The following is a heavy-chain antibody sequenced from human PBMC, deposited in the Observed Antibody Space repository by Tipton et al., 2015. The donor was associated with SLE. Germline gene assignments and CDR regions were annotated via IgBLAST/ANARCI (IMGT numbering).Heavy chain of an antibody. CDR2: INHSGST. J-gene: IGHJ4*02. V-gene: IGHV4-34*01. D-gene: IGHD6-19*01. CDR1: GRSFSGYY. CDR3: ARDSSIAVASTGFDY. Sequence: TLSLTCAVYGRSFSGYYWSWIRQPPGKGLEWIGEINHSGSTAYNPSLKSRVTISVDTSKNQFSLKLSSVTAADTAVYYCARDSSIAVASTGFDYWGQGTLVTVSS.